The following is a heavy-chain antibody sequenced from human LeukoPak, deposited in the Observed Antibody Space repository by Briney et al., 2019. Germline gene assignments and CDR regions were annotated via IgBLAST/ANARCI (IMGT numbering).Heavy chain of an antibody. CDR1: GFTFTDYY. V-gene: IGHV3-11*01. D-gene: IGHD6-19*01. J-gene: IGHJ5*02. CDR3: ARESQWLGSWFDP. Sequence: GGSLRLSCAASGFTFTDYYMSWIRQAPGKGLEWVSYISSSGSTIYYADSVKGRFTISRDNAKNSLYLQMNSLRAEDTAVYYCARESQWLGSWFDPWGQGALVTVSS. CDR2: ISSSGSTI.